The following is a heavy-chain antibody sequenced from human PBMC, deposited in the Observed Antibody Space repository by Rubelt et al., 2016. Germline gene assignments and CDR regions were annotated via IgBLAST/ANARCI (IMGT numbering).Heavy chain of an antibody. V-gene: IGHV1-2*04. J-gene: IGHJ4*02. Sequence: QVQLVQSGAEVKKPGASVKVSCKASGYTFTSYGISWVRQAPGQGLEWMGWTNPNSGGTNCLLMFKGWFHCSRDPSISPAYMDLSVLRSDDTAVYYCASDRNDFDYYFDYWGQGTLVTVSS. CDR2: TNPNSGGT. CDR3: ASDRNDFDYYFDY. CDR1: GYTFTSYG. D-gene: IGHD3-9*01.